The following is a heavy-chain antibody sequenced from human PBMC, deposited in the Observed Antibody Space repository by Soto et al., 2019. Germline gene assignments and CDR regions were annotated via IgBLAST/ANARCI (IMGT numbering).Heavy chain of an antibody. CDR1: GYTFTNYG. D-gene: IGHD2-15*01. Sequence: ASVKVSCKASGYTFTNYGITWVRQAPGQGLEWMGWISNYNGNTNYAQILQGRVTMTTNTSTRTAYMELRSLRSDDTAVYYCARDTKDIVVAVAATRDAFDIWGQGTMVTVSS. V-gene: IGHV1-18*01. CDR3: ARDTKDIVVAVAATRDAFDI. CDR2: ISNYNGNT. J-gene: IGHJ3*02.